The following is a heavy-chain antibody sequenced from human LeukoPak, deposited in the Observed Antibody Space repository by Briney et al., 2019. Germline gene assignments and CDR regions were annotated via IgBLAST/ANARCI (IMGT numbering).Heavy chain of an antibody. V-gene: IGHV3-7*01. CDR1: GFTFNSYW. Sequence: GGSLRLSCAASGFTFNSYWMSWPRQAPGKGLEGVANIKQDGSEKYYVDSVKGRFTISRDNAKNSLYLQMNSLRAEDTAVYYCARENRYFDWLLGWFDPWGQGTLVTVSS. CDR2: IKQDGSEK. J-gene: IGHJ5*02. CDR3: ARENRYFDWLLGWFDP. D-gene: IGHD3-9*01.